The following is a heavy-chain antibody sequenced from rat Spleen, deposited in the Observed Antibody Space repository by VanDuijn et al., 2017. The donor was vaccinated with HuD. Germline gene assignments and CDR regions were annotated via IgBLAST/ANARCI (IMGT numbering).Heavy chain of an antibody. V-gene: IGHV5-20*01. J-gene: IGHJ2*01. CDR3: TRDRILRSTGFDY. D-gene: IGHD1-6*01. CDR1: GFIFSDFY. Sequence: EVQLVESGGGLVQPGRSLKLSCAASGFIFSDFYLAWVRQAPTTGLEWVASINYDGDNTYYRDSVKGRFTISRDNAKSSLYLQMDSLRSEDTATYYCTRDRILRSTGFDYWGQGVMVTVSS. CDR2: INYDGDNT.